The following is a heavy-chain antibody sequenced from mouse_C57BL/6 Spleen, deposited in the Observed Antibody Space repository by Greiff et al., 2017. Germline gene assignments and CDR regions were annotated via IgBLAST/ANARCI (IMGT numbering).Heavy chain of an antibody. J-gene: IGHJ3*01. V-gene: IGHV1-74*01. D-gene: IGHD2-3*01. CDR3: AIPFYDGYRAWLAY. CDR1: GYTFTSYW. CDR2: IHPSDSDT. Sequence: QVQLQQPGAELVKPGASVKVSCKASGYTFTSYWMHWVKQRPGQGLEWIGRIHPSDSDTNYNQKFKGKATLTVDKSSSTAYMQLSSLTSEDSAVYDCAIPFYDGYRAWLAYWGQGTLVTVSA.